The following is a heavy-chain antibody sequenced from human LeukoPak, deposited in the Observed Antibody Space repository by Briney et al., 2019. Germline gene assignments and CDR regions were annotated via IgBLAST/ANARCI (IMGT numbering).Heavy chain of an antibody. CDR3: ARGSYSSSWYYYYYYMDV. J-gene: IGHJ6*03. D-gene: IGHD6-13*01. Sequence: GGSLRLSCAASGFTFSSYGMHWVRQAPGKGLEWVAFIRYDGSNKYYADSVKGRFTISRDNAKNSLYLQMNSLRAEDTAVYYCARGSYSSSWYYYYYYMDVWGKGTTVTVSS. CDR1: GFTFSSYG. CDR2: IRYDGSNK. V-gene: IGHV3-30*02.